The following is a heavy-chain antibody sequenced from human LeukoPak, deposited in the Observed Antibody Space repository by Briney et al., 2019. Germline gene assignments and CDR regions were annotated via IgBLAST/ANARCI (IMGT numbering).Heavy chain of an antibody. D-gene: IGHD3-22*01. CDR1: GFTFSSSA. V-gene: IGHV3-23*01. J-gene: IGHJ4*02. CDR3: AREATPGVPRGLLL. Sequence: GGSLRLSCAASGFTFSSSAMSWVRQAPGKGLEWVSSISGSGSGGSTYYADSVKGRFTISRDNSKNTLYLQMNSLRAEDTAVYYCAREATPGVPRGLLLWGQGTLVTVSS. CDR2: ISGSGSGGST.